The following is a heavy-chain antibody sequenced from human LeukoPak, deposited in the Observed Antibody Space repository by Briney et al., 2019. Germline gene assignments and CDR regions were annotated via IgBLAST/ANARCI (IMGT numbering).Heavy chain of an antibody. CDR2: TKTNSGGA. Sequence: ASVKVSCKASGYTFTGYYMHWVRQAPGQGLEWMGWTKTNSGGANYAQKFQGRVTMTRDTSINTDYMELSRLRSDDTAVYCCARDGGKVGATGPFDFWGQGTLVNVPS. V-gene: IGHV1-2*02. CDR3: ARDGGKVGATGPFDF. CDR1: GYTFTGYY. D-gene: IGHD1-26*01. J-gene: IGHJ4*02.